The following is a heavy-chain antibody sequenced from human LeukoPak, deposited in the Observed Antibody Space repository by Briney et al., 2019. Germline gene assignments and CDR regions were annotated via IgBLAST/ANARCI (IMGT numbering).Heavy chain of an antibody. D-gene: IGHD1-26*01. V-gene: IGHV3-23*01. CDR3: TREDSGSYYSDY. Sequence: GGSLRLSRAASGFTFSSYAMSWVRQAPGKGLEWVSVISGSGGRTYYADSVKGRFTISRDNSKNTLYLQMNSLRAEDTAIYYCTREDSGSYYSDYWGQGTLVTVSS. CDR2: ISGSGGRT. CDR1: GFTFSSYA. J-gene: IGHJ4*02.